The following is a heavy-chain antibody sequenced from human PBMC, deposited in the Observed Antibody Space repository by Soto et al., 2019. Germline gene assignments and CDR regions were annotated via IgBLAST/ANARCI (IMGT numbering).Heavy chain of an antibody. Sequence: LSLTCTVSSGSISGYYWSWIRQPPGKGLEWIGYIYYRGSTNYNPSLKSRVTISVDTSKNQFSLKLSSVTAADTAVYYCARAAFSGSTAVPFDSWGQGTLVTVSS. V-gene: IGHV4-59*01. CDR2: IYYRGST. CDR3: ARAAFSGSTAVPFDS. D-gene: IGHD3-10*01. J-gene: IGHJ4*02. CDR1: SGSISGYY.